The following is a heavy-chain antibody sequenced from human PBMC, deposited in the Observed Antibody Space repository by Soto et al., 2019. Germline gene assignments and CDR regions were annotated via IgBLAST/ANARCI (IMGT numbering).Heavy chain of an antibody. CDR1: GGTFSSYA. D-gene: IGHD3-22*01. CDR3: ARDSYYDSSGYPEYFQH. J-gene: IGHJ1*01. V-gene: IGHV1-69*01. CDR2: IIPIFGTA. Sequence: QVQLVQSEAEVKKPGSSVKVSCKASGGTFSSYAISWVRQAPGQGLEWMGGIIPIFGTANYAQKFQGRVTITADESTSTAYMELSSLRSEDTAVYYCARDSYYDSSGYPEYFQHWGQGTLVTVSS.